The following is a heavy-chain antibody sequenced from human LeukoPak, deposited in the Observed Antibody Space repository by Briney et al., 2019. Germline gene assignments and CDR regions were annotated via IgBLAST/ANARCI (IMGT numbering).Heavy chain of an antibody. Sequence: PGGSLRLSCEPSGFPFSSYWMLWVRQAPGKGLVWVSRISGDGTIKTYADFVRGRFTISRDNTKNILYLQVNSLKAEDTAIYFCSRSQFDYWGQGVLVTVSS. CDR1: GFPFSSYW. J-gene: IGHJ4*02. V-gene: IGHV3-74*03. CDR2: ISGDGTIK. CDR3: SRSQFDY.